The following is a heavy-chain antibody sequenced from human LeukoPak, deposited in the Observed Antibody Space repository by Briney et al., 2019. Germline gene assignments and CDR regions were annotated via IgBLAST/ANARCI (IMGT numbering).Heavy chain of an antibody. CDR3: ARENEDTAMVGGYFDY. V-gene: IGHV3-30-3*01. CDR2: ISYDGSNK. CDR1: GFTFSSYA. Sequence: PGGSLRLSCAASGFTFSSYAMHWVRQAPGKGLEWVAVISYDGSNKYYADSVKGRFTISRDNSKNTLYLQMNSLRAEDTAVYYCARENEDTAMVGGYFDYWGQGTLVTVSS. J-gene: IGHJ4*02. D-gene: IGHD5-18*01.